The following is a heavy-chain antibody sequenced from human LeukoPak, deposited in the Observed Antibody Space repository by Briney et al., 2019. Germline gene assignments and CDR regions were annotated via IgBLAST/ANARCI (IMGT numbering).Heavy chain of an antibody. CDR3: TTGWAYYDILTGYLFDY. CDR1: GFTFSDHY. V-gene: IGHV3-72*01. Sequence: GGSLRLSCAASGFTFSDHYMDWVRQAPGKGLEWVGRTRNKANSYTTEYAASVKGRFTISRDDSKNSLYLQMNSLKTEDTAVYYCTTGWAYYDILTGYLFDYWGQGTLVTVSS. D-gene: IGHD3-9*01. J-gene: IGHJ4*02. CDR2: TRNKANSYTT.